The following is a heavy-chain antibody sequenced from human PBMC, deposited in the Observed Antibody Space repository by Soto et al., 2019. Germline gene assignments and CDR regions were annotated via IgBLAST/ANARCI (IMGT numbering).Heavy chain of an antibody. Sequence: MSPASVKVSCKASGYTFASYAISWMRQAPGQGLEWMGWISAYNGNTNYAQKLQGRVTMTTDTSTSTAYMELRSLRSDDTAVYYCARDPPPPDYWGQGTLVTVSS. CDR3: ARDPPPPDY. CDR2: ISAYNGNT. CDR1: GYTFASYA. J-gene: IGHJ4*02. V-gene: IGHV1-18*01.